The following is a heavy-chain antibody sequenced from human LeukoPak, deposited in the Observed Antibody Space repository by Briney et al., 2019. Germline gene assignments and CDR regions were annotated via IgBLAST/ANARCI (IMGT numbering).Heavy chain of an antibody. V-gene: IGHV3-23*01. D-gene: IGHD3-16*02. CDR2: ISGSGGST. J-gene: IGHJ4*02. CDR3: AKDEWSYDYVWGSYRSTPDY. CDR1: GFTFSSYA. Sequence: GGSLRLSCAASGFTFSSYAMSWVRQAPGKGLEWVSAISGSGGSTYYADSVKGRFTISRDNSKNTLYLQMNSLRAEDTAVYYCAKDEWSYDYVWGSYRSTPDYWCQGTLVTVSS.